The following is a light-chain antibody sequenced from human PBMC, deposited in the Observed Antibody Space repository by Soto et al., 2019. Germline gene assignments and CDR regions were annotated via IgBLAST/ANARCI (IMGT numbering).Light chain of an antibody. V-gene: IGLV2-18*02. CDR3: SSYTSSSTYV. Sequence: QSVLTQPPSVSGSPGQSVAISCTGTGSDIGTYNRVSWYQQPPGTAPKLMIYDVSDRPSGVPDRFSGSKSGNTASLTISGLQAEDEADYYCSSYTSSSTYVCGSGTKVT. CDR2: DVS. J-gene: IGLJ1*01. CDR1: GSDIGTYNR.